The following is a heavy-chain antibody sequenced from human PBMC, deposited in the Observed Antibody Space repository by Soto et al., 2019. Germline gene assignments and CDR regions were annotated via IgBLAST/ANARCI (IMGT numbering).Heavy chain of an antibody. CDR3: ARGSSVYARPYGMDV. V-gene: IGHV3-13*01. CDR1: GFTFSSYD. Sequence: GRSVRLSCAASGFTFSSYDMHGVGQATGKGLDWVSAIRTAGDTYYPGSMKGRFPLPRPNAKHSLYLQTNSLRAGDTAVYYCARGSSVYARPYGMDVWGQGTTVTVSS. J-gene: IGHJ6*02. CDR2: IRTAGDT. D-gene: IGHD5-12*01.